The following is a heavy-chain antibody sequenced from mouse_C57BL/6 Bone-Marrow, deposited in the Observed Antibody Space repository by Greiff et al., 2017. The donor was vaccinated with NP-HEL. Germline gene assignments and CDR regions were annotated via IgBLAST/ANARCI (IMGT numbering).Heavy chain of an antibody. J-gene: IGHJ3*01. CDR2: IDPANGNT. V-gene: IGHV14-3*01. Sequence: VQLQQSVAELVRPGASVKLSCTASGFNIKNTYMHWVKQRPEKGLEWIGRIDPANGNTKYAPKFQGKATITADTSSNTAHLQLSSLTSEDTAIYYCANYYGSRGPWFAYWGQGTLVTVSA. CDR3: ANYYGSRGPWFAY. D-gene: IGHD1-1*01. CDR1: GFNIKNTY.